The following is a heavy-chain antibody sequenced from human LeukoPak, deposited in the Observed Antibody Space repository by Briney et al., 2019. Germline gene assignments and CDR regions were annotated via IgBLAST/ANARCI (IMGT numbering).Heavy chain of an antibody. J-gene: IGHJ4*02. Sequence: PGGSLRLSCAASGFTFSGYSMNWVRQAPGKGLEWVSYISSSSSTIYYADSVKGRFTISRDNSKNTLYLQMNSLRAEDTAVYYCAKFGDTASFDYWGQGTLVTVSS. CDR2: ISSSSSTI. V-gene: IGHV3-48*01. CDR3: AKFGDTASFDY. CDR1: GFTFSGYS. D-gene: IGHD5-18*01.